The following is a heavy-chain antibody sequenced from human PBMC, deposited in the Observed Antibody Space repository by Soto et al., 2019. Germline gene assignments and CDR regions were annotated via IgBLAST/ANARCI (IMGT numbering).Heavy chain of an antibody. J-gene: IGHJ5*02. V-gene: IGHV4-4*07. CDR2: FYTSGNT. CDR1: GGSVSSYY. D-gene: IGHD7-27*01. CDR3: ASDSTGWFDP. Sequence: SETLSLTCTVSGGSVSSYYWSWIRQPAGKGLEWIGRFYTSGNTNYNPSLKSRVTMSLDTSKNQFSLKLGSVTAADTAVYFCASDSTGWFDPWGQGTLVTASS.